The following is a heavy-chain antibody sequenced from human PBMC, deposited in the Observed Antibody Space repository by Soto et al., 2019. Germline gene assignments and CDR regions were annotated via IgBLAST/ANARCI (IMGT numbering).Heavy chain of an antibody. CDR1: GFSFSNYD. D-gene: IGHD3-16*02. Sequence: EVQLVESGGGLVQPGGSLRLSCAASGFSFSNYDMHWVRQITGKGLEWVSMIATDGDTDYEDSVKGRFTIFRDNDKNSLILQMNSLRAGDTAVYYCARGAHLVWGSYRDFYYFDYWGQGTLVTVSS. J-gene: IGHJ4*02. CDR2: IATDGDT. CDR3: ARGAHLVWGSYRDFYYFDY. V-gene: IGHV3-13*01.